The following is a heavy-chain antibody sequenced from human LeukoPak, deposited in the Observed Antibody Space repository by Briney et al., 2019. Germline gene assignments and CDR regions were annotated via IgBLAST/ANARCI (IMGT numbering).Heavy chain of an antibody. J-gene: IGHJ4*02. CDR3: ARGGGYASPIGY. CDR2: IYHSGST. CDR1: GGSISTYY. Sequence: SETLSLTCTLSGGSISTYYWSWIRQPPGKGLEWIAYIYHSGSTTYNPSLKSRVTISADTTKNQFPLKLSSVTAADTAVYYCARGGGYASPIGYWGQGALVTVSS. D-gene: IGHD5-12*01. V-gene: IGHV4-59*01.